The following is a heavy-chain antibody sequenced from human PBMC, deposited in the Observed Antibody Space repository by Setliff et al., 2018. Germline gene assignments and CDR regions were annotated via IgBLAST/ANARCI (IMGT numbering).Heavy chain of an antibody. CDR3: ARDNTILGATDY. V-gene: IGHV4-38-2*01. J-gene: IGHJ4*02. CDR1: GYSISSDYY. Sequence: SETLSLTCDVSGYSISSDYYWAWIRQPPGKGLEWIASTYHSGSTYYNPSLRSRVTISVDTSRNQFSLNLTSVTAADTALYFCARDNTILGATDYWGQGALVTVSS. D-gene: IGHD1-26*01. CDR2: TYHSGST.